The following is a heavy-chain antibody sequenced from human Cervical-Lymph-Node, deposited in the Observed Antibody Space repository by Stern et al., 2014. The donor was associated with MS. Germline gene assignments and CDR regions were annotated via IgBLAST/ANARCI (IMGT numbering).Heavy chain of an antibody. D-gene: IGHD5-12*01. V-gene: IGHV1-69*01. Sequence: VQLVESGTEVKKPGSSVKVSCKVSGGTFSTNKISWVRQAPGQGLEWMGGIIPIFGTADYAQKFQDRVSIIADESTSEVFMELSSLRSDDTAVYYCARLGSGYDSNYLDFWGQGILVTVSS. CDR2: IIPIFGTA. J-gene: IGHJ4*02. CDR3: ARLGSGYDSNYLDF. CDR1: GGTFSTNK.